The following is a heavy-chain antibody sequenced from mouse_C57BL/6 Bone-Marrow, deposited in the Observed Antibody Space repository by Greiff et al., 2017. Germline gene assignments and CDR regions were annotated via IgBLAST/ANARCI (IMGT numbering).Heavy chain of an antibody. CDR2: IYPRSGNP. CDR1: GYTFTSYG. J-gene: IGHJ2*01. CDR3: ARVRYHGGSRY. V-gene: IGHV1-81*01. D-gene: IGHD2-3*01. Sequence: QVQLQQSGAELARPGASVKLSCKASGYTFTSYGISWVKQRTGQGLEWIGEIYPRSGNPYSNEKFKGKATLTADKSSSTAYMELRSRTSEDSAVYFCARVRYHGGSRYWGKGTTLTVSA.